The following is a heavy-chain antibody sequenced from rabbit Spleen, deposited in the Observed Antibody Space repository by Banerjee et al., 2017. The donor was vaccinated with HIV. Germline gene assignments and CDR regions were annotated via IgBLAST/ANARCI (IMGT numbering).Heavy chain of an antibody. V-gene: IGHV1S7*01. CDR3: LREVAAKFAL. J-gene: IGHJ6*01. D-gene: IGHD4-1*01. CDR1: GFTLSSYY. Sequence: QLEESGGGLVQPGGSLKLSCKASGFTLSSYYMNWVRQAPGKGLEWIGDIDPVFGITYYANWVNVRFSNSGENAQNTVFLQLNSLTAADTATYFFLREVAAKFALWGPGTLVTVS. CDR2: IDPVFGIT.